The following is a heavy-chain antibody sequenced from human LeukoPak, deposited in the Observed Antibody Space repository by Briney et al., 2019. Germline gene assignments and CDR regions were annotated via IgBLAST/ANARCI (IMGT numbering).Heavy chain of an antibody. CDR3: AKGDGSLAAVNWFDP. V-gene: IGHV3-23*01. Sequence: GGSLRLSCAASGFTFSSYAMSWVRQAPGKGLEWVSAVSGSGGSTYYADSVKGRFTISRDNSKNTLYLQMNSLRAEDTAVYYCAKGDGSLAAVNWFDPWGQGTLVTVSS. CDR1: GFTFSSYA. J-gene: IGHJ5*02. D-gene: IGHD6-13*01. CDR2: VSGSGGST.